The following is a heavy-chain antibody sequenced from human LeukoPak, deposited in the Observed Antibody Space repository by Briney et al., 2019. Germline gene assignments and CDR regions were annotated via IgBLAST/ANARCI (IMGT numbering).Heavy chain of an antibody. J-gene: IGHJ4*02. CDR2: INPNSGGT. CDR3: AREVFSYSSDQLDY. V-gene: IGHV1-2*02. Sequence: ASVKVSCKASGYTFTGHYMHWLRQAPGQGLEWMAWINPNSGGTDYAQKFQGRVTMTTDASISTAYMELSRLRSDDTAVYYCAREVFSYSSDQLDYWGQGTLVTVSS. D-gene: IGHD6-19*01. CDR1: GYTFTGHY.